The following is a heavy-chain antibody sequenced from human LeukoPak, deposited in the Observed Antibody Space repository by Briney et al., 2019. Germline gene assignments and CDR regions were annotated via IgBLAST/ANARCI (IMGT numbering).Heavy chain of an antibody. CDR1: GASIRSGPYY. CDR2: IHHNGKT. Sequence: PSETLSLTCTVSGASIRSGPYYWSWIRQPPGKGLEWIVSIHHNGKTYYNPSLESRVTISVDTSKSQISLHLSSLTAADTAMYYCASLHYYDSSGSYYAYFDYWGQGTLVTVSS. D-gene: IGHD3-22*01. J-gene: IGHJ4*02. V-gene: IGHV4-39*01. CDR3: ASLHYYDSSGSYYAYFDY.